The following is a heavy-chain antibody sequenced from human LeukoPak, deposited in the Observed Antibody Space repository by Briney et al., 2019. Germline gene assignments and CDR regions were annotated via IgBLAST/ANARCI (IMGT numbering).Heavy chain of an antibody. Sequence: RPGGSLRLXCAASGFSLGDYAMHWVRQAPGKGLEWVSGISWNSGRIAYAESVKGRFTVSRDNAKNSLYLEMNSLRAEDMALYYCARGFGMRVADTFDIWGQGTMVTVSS. CDR2: ISWNSGRI. CDR1: GFSLGDYA. J-gene: IGHJ3*02. CDR3: ARGFGMRVADTFDI. V-gene: IGHV3-9*03. D-gene: IGHD1-14*01.